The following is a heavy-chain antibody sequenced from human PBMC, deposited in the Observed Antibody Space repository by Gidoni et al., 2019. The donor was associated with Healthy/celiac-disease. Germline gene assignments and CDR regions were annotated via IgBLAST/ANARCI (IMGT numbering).Heavy chain of an antibody. CDR2: ISGRGGST. CDR1: GFPFSSYA. J-gene: IGHJ4*02. V-gene: IGHV3-23*01. CDR3: AKARNRYGDYRYFDY. D-gene: IGHD4-17*01. Sequence: EVQLLESGGGLVQPGGSLRLSCAASGFPFSSYAMSWVRQAPGKGLEWVSAISGRGGSTYYADSVKGRFTISRDNSKNTLYLQMNSLRAEDTAVYYCAKARNRYGDYRYFDYWGQGTLVTVSS.